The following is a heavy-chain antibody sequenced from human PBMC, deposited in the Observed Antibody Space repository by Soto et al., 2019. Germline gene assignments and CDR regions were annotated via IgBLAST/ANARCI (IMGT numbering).Heavy chain of an antibody. J-gene: IGHJ4*02. Sequence: SDTLSLTCAVSGGSSSSGGYSWSWIRQPPGKGLEWIGYIYHSGSTYYNLSLKSRVTISVDRSKNQFSLKLSSVTAADTAVYYCARHIDYWGQGTLVTVSS. CDR3: ARHIDY. CDR2: IYHSGST. CDR1: GGSSSSGGYS. V-gene: IGHV4-30-2*01.